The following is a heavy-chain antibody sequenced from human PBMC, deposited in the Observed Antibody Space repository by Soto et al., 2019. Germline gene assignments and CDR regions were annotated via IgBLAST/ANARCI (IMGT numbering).Heavy chain of an antibody. CDR1: GFTVNSYS. D-gene: IGHD2-8*01. J-gene: IGHJ6*01. CDR3: AMEVGCLVLDA. CDR2: IYRSGNPK. Sequence: PGGSLRLSCAASGFTVNSYSMDWVRQASGKALEWVSSIYRSGNPKFYADSVKGRFTISRDTASNSLYLQMSGLRVEDTAVYFRAMEVGCLVLDAWGRGTTVTDSA. V-gene: IGHV3-21*01.